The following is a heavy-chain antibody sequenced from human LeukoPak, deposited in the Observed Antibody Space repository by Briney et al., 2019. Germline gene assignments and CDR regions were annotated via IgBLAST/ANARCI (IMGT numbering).Heavy chain of an antibody. V-gene: IGHV3-48*03. Sequence: PGGSLRLSCVASGFIFSDYEMNWVRQAPGKGLEWVSYISSSGSSIYYADSVKGRFTISRDNARDSLYLEMNSLRAEDTAVYYCARDGDSGSYYGGVSVDYWGQGTLVTVSS. CDR3: ARDGDSGSYYGGVSVDY. J-gene: IGHJ4*02. CDR2: ISSSGSSI. CDR1: GFIFSDYE. D-gene: IGHD1-26*01.